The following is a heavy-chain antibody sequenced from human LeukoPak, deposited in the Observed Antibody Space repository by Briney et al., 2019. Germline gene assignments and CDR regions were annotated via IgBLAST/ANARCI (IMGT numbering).Heavy chain of an antibody. CDR3: ARTYCAEDCSIRYFDY. V-gene: IGHV1-46*01. CDR1: GYILSSYN. D-gene: IGHD2-21*02. CDR2: INPSGGDT. J-gene: IGHJ4*02. Sequence: ASVKVSCKASGYILSSYNMHWVRQAPGQGLEWSGIINPSGGDTKYAQKFQGRVTLNRDKSTSTVYMELSSLTSDDTAVYYCARTYCAEDCSIRYFDYWGQGTLVTVSS.